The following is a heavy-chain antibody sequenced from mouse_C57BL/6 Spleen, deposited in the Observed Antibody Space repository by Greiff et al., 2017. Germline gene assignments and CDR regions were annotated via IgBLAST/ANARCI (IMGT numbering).Heavy chain of an antibody. Sequence: QVQLQQSGAELVKPGASVKLSCKASGYTFTSYWMHWVKQRPGQGLEWIGMIHPNSGGTNYNEKFKSKATLTVDKSSSTAYMQLSSLTSEDSAVYYCAREPQRAMDYWGQGTSVTVSS. J-gene: IGHJ4*01. CDR2: IHPNSGGT. CDR1: GYTFTSYW. V-gene: IGHV1-64*01. CDR3: AREPQRAMDY.